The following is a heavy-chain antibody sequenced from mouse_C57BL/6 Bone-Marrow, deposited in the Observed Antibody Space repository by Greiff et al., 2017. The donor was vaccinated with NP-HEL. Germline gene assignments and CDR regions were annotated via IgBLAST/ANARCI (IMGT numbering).Heavy chain of an antibody. D-gene: IGHD2-3*01. J-gene: IGHJ3*01. V-gene: IGHV5-17*01. CDR1: GFTFSDYG. Sequence: EVQRVESGGGLVKPGGSLKLSCAASGFTFSDYGMHWVRQAPEKGLEWVAYISSGSSTIYYADTVKGRFTISRDNAKNTLFLQMTSLRSEDTAMYYCARVYDGYLAWFAYWGQGTLVTVSA. CDR2: ISSGSSTI. CDR3: ARVYDGYLAWFAY.